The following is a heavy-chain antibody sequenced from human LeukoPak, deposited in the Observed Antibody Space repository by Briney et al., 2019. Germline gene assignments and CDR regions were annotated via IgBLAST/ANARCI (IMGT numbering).Heavy chain of an antibody. CDR3: ARHAEQLASNWFDP. CDR1: GYSFTSYW. CDR2: IYPGDSGT. J-gene: IGHJ5*02. Sequence: GESLKISCKGSGYSFTSYWIGWVRQMPGKGLEWMGIIYPGDSGTRYSPSFQGQVTISADKSISTAYLQWSSLKASDTAMYYCARHAEQLASNWFDPWGQGTLATVSS. V-gene: IGHV5-51*01. D-gene: IGHD6-6*01.